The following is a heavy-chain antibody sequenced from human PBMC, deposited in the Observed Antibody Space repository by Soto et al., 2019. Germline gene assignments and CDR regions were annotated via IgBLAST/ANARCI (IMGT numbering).Heavy chain of an antibody. CDR1: GFTFTSSA. Sequence: GASVKVSCKASGFTFTSSAVQWVRQARGQRLEWIGWIVVGSGNTNYAQKFQERVTITRDMSTSTAYMGLSSLRSEDTAVYYCAADEGRNYDILTGYPTRTRGFDPWGQGTLVTVSS. V-gene: IGHV1-58*01. D-gene: IGHD3-9*01. J-gene: IGHJ5*02. CDR3: AADEGRNYDILTGYPTRTRGFDP. CDR2: IVVGSGNT.